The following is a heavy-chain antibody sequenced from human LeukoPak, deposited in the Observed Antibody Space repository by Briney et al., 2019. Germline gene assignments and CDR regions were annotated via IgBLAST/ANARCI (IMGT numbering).Heavy chain of an antibody. CDR1: GFTFSSYE. CDR3: ASPVAGQGNDAFDI. J-gene: IGHJ3*02. V-gene: IGHV3-48*03. CDR2: ISSSGSTI. Sequence: GGSLRLSCAASGFTFSSYEMNWVRQAPGKGLEWVSYISSSGSTIYYADSVKGRFTISRDNAKNSLYLQMNSLRAEDTAVYYCASPVAGQGNDAFDIWGQGTMVTVSS. D-gene: IGHD6-19*01.